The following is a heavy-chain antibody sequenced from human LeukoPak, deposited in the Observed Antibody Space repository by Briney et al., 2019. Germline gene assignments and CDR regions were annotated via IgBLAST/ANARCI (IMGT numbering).Heavy chain of an antibody. J-gene: IGHJ4*02. D-gene: IGHD3-10*01. CDR2: ISSSGSTI. Sequence: GGSLRLSWAASGFTFSSYEMNWVRQAPGKGLELVLYISSSGSTIYYADSVKGRFTISRDSAKNSLYLQMNSLTAEDTAIYYCAGPGGLDYWGQGTLVTVSS. CDR3: AGPGGLDY. V-gene: IGHV3-48*03. CDR1: GFTFSSYE.